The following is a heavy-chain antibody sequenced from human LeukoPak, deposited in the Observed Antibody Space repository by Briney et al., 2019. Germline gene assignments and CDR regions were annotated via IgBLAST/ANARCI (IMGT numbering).Heavy chain of an antibody. CDR3: ARHFNGYSNGPIDY. D-gene: IGHD5-18*01. CDR1: GGSISSSSYY. CDR2: IYYSGST. J-gene: IGHJ4*02. V-gene: IGHV4-39*01. Sequence: SETLSLTCTVSGGSISSSSYYWGWIRQPPGKGLEWIGSIYYSGSTYYNPSLKSRVTISVDTSKNQFSLKLSSVTAADTAVYYCARHFNGYSNGPIDYWDQGTLVTVSS.